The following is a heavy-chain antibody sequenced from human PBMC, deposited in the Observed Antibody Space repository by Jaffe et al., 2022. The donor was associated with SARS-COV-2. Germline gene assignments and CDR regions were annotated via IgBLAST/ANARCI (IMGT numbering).Heavy chain of an antibody. J-gene: IGHJ6*02. Sequence: QVHLVESGGGVVQPGRSLRLSCAASGFAFNTYSMHWVRQAPGKWLEWVAGVSYNGSNKYYEDSVKGRFTISRDNSQNTLYLQMNSLRAEDTAVYYCAREPCSGGSCYFLFSTYGMDVWGQGTTVTVSS. D-gene: IGHD2-15*01. V-gene: IGHV3-30*03. CDR1: GFAFNTYS. CDR2: VSYNGSNK. CDR3: AREPCSGGSCYFLFSTYGMDV.